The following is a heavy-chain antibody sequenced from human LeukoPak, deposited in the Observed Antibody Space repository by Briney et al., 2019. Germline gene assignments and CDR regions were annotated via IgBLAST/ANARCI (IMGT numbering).Heavy chain of an antibody. CDR2: INHSGST. CDR3: ARRLEVPGGIGWFDP. D-gene: IGHD2-2*01. Sequence: PSETLSLTCAVYGGSFSGYYWSWIRQPPGKELEWIGEINHSGSTNYNPSLKSRVTISVDRSKNQFSLKLSSVTAADTAVYYCARRLEVPGGIGWFDPWGQGTLVTVSS. V-gene: IGHV4-34*01. CDR1: GGSFSGYY. J-gene: IGHJ5*02.